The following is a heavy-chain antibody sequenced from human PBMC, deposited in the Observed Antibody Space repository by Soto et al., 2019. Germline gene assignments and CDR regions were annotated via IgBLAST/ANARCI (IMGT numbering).Heavy chain of an antibody. D-gene: IGHD6-19*01. J-gene: IGHJ4*02. CDR2: ISYDGSNK. CDR3: SREEGDSSGWGY. V-gene: IGHV3-30-3*01. CDR1: GFTFTSSA. Sequence: QVQLVESGGGVVQPGRSLRLSCAASGFTFTSSAMHWVRQAPGKGLEWVAVISYDGSNKYYADSVKGRFTISRDNSKNTLYLQMNSLRAEDTAVYYCSREEGDSSGWGYWGQGTLVTVSS.